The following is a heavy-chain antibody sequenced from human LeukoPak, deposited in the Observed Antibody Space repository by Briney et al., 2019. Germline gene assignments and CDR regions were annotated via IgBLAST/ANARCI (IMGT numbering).Heavy chain of an antibody. Sequence: ASVKVSCKASGYTFTGYYLHWARQAPGQGLEWVGWINPNSGGTNFAQKFQGRVTMTRDTSISTVYMELSRLRSDDTAVYYCSREDYWGQGTLVTVSS. J-gene: IGHJ4*02. CDR1: GYTFTGYY. CDR3: SREDY. CDR2: INPNSGGT. V-gene: IGHV1-2*02.